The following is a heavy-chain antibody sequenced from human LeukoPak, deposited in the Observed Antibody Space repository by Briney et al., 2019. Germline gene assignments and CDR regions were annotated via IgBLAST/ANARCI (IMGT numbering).Heavy chain of an antibody. CDR2: IYHSGST. V-gene: IGHV4-38-2*02. CDR3: AREPTAMAAFDI. D-gene: IGHD5-18*01. J-gene: IGHJ3*02. CDR1: GYSISSGYY. Sequence: SETLSLTCTVSGYSISSGYYWGWIRPPPGKGLEWIGSIYHSGSTYYNPSLKSRVTISVDTSKNQFSLELSSVTAADTAVYYCAREPTAMAAFDIWGQGTMVTVSS.